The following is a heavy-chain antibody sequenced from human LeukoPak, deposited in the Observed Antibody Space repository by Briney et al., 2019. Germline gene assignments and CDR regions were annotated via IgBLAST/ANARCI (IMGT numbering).Heavy chain of an antibody. V-gene: IGHV4-59*01. D-gene: IGHD6-19*01. CDR1: GVSISSYY. CDR2: IYYTGST. CDR3: AKSVRSYSSGWNHNWFDP. J-gene: IGHJ5*02. Sequence: SETLSLTCTVSGVSISSYYWSWIRQPPGKGLEWIGYIYYTGSTNYNPSLKSRVTISLDTSKNQSSLKLSSVTAADTAVYYCAKSVRSYSSGWNHNWFDPWGQGTLVTVSS.